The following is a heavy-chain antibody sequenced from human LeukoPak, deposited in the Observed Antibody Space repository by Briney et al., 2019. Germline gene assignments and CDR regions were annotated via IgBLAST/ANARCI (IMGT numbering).Heavy chain of an antibody. CDR2: IYYSGST. Sequence: PSETLSLTCTVSGGSISSYYWSWIRQPPGKGLEWIWYIYYSGSTNYNPSLKSRVTISVDTSKNQFSLKLSSVTAADTAVYYCASWGAGSAYYFDYWGQGTLVTVSS. CDR3: ASWGAGSAYYFDY. D-gene: IGHD1-26*01. V-gene: IGHV4-59*01. CDR1: GGSISSYY. J-gene: IGHJ4*02.